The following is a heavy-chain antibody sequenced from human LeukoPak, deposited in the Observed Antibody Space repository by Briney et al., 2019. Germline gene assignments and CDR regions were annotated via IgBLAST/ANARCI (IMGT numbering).Heavy chain of an antibody. CDR3: ARPKYADYDWPDWYFDL. CDR1: GGSISTSY. CDR2: LYNSGST. V-gene: IGHV4-59*01. J-gene: IGHJ2*01. Sequence: PSETLSLTCSASGGSISTSYWIWIRQSPGKGLEWIGYLYNSGSTNYNPSFKSRATISVDMSKNQFFLNLTSLTAADTPVYYCARPKYADYDWPDWYFDLWGRGTLVTVSS. D-gene: IGHD4-17*01.